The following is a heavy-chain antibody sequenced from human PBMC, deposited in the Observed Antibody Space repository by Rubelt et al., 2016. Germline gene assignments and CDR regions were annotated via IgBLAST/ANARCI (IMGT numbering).Heavy chain of an antibody. CDR1: GFTFSSYN. J-gene: IGHJ4*02. D-gene: IGHD5-24*01. V-gene: IGHV3-48*04. CDR2: ITSTSSKV. Sequence: EVQLVESGGGLVQPGGSLRLSCAASGFTFSSYNMNWVRQAPGKGLEWVSYITSTSSKVHYADSVKGRFTISRDNAKNSLYLQMNSLRAEDTAVYYCACRDLFDYWGQGTLVTVSS. CDR3: ACRDLFDY.